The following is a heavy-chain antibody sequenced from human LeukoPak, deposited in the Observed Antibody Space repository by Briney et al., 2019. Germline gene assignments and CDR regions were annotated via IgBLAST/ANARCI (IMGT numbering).Heavy chain of an antibody. V-gene: IGHV1-69*13. CDR3: ARAVSVGATYYFDY. CDR2: IIPIFGTA. D-gene: IGHD1-26*01. J-gene: IGHJ4*02. Sequence: SEKVSCKASGGTFSSYAISWVRQAPGQGLEWMGGIIPIFGTANYAQKFQGRVTITADESTSTAYMELSSQRSEDTAVYYCARAVSVGATYYFDYWGQGTLVTVSS. CDR1: GGTFSSYA.